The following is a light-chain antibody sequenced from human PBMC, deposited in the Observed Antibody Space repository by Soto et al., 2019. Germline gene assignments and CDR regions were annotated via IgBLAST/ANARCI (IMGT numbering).Light chain of an antibody. CDR3: QHYVNWPRT. J-gene: IGKJ4*01. V-gene: IGKV3-15*01. Sequence: IVITQSPSALSVRQGVGPTLSCRASQGIGDTLAWYQQKPGQTPRLLIYDTSIRATGVPARFSGSRSGAEFTLTISSLQSEDFAVYYCQHYVNWPRTFGGGTKVDIK. CDR2: DTS. CDR1: QGIGDT.